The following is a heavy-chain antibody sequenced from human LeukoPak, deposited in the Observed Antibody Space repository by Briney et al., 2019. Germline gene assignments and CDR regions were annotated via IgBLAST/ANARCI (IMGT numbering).Heavy chain of an antibody. CDR1: TLLISSFV. V-gene: IGHV3-23*01. Sequence: GRSLRLSCAVSTLLISSFVTSWVSHAPKKGREWVSVISASRGSRYYAESVKRRFTISRDDSKNRVYLQISSRRANDTAVYYCAQDRGATVTTFAYGGQGPLVSVSS. CDR3: AQDRGATVTTFAY. J-gene: IGHJ4*02. D-gene: IGHD4-17*01. CDR2: ISASRGSR.